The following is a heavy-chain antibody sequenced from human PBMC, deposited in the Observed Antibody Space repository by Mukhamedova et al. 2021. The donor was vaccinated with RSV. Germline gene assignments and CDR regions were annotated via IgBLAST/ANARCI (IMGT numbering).Heavy chain of an antibody. CDR2: INPNTGDT. D-gene: IGHD5-12*01. CDR3: TRDTSGARFDY. Sequence: EYMGWINPNTGDTNYAQNFQGRVTMTSDTSISTAYMELSRLRSDDTAIYYCTRDTSGARFDYWGQGNLVTVSS. J-gene: IGHJ4*02. V-gene: IGHV1-2*02.